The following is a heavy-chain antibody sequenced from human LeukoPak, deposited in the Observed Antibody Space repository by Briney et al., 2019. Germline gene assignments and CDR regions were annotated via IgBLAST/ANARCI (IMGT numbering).Heavy chain of an antibody. Sequence: SETLSLTCTVSGGSIRSYYWSWIRQPPGKGLEWIGYISYSGSTNYNPSLKSRVTVSVDTSKNQFSLKLSSVTAADTALYYCAGLSPDWFDPWGQGTLVTVSS. J-gene: IGHJ5*02. CDR3: AGLSPDWFDP. CDR2: ISYSGST. V-gene: IGHV4-59*08. CDR1: GGSIRSYY.